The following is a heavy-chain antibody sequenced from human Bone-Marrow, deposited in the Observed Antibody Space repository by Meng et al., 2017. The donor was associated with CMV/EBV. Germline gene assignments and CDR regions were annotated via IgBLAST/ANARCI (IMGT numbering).Heavy chain of an antibody. J-gene: IGHJ4*02. Sequence: SETLSLTCTVSGGSISSSSYYWGWIRQPPGKGLEWIGSIYYSGSTYYNPSLKSRVTISVDTSKNHFSLKLSSVTATDTAVYYCARMGLGSFGDYWGQGTLVTVSS. CDR3: ARMGLGSFGDY. V-gene: IGHV4-39*02. D-gene: IGHD1-26*01. CDR1: GGSISSSSYY. CDR2: IYYSGST.